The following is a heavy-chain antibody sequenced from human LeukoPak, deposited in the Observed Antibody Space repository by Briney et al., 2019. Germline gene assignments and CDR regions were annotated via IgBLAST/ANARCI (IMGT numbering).Heavy chain of an antibody. J-gene: IGHJ4*02. CDR3: ATYRQVLLPFES. D-gene: IGHD2-8*02. Sequence: GGSLRLSCAASGFTFSSYAMNWVRQAPGKGLEWVSVISGSGGTTYYADSVKGRFTISRDYSKNTLYLQMNTLRAEDTAVYYCATYRQVLLPFESWGQGTLVTVSS. V-gene: IGHV3-23*01. CDR1: GFTFSSYA. CDR2: ISGSGGTT.